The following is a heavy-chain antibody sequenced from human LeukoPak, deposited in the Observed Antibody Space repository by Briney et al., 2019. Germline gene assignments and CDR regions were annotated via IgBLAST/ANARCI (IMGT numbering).Heavy chain of an antibody. CDR2: IYYSGST. D-gene: IGHD4-23*01. J-gene: IGHJ4*02. V-gene: IGHV4-59*01. Sequence: PSETLSLACSVSGAFSSRYYWSWVRQTPGKGLEWIGYIYYSGSTNYNPSLKSRVTISVDTSKNQFSLRLSSVTAADTAVYYCARVRRLVTAMTPYFDHWGQGTQVTVSS. CDR3: ARVRRLVTAMTPYFDH. CDR1: GAFSSRYY.